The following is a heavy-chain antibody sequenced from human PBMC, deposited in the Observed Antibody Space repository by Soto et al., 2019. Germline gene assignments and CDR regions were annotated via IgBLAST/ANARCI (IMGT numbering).Heavy chain of an antibody. CDR2: ISWNSGSI. Sequence: EVRLVESGGGLVQPGRSLRLSCAASGFTFDDYAMHWVRQAPGKGLEWVSGISWNSGSIDYADSVKGRFTISRDNAKNSLYLQMNSLRAEDTALYYCAKDRDYDTSGLTDYWGQGTLVTVSS. D-gene: IGHD3-22*01. V-gene: IGHV3-9*01. J-gene: IGHJ4*02. CDR3: AKDRDYDTSGLTDY. CDR1: GFTFDDYA.